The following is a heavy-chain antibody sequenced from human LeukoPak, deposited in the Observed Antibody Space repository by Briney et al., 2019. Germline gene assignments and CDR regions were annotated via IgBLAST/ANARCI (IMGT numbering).Heavy chain of an antibody. Sequence: ASVKVSCKASGYTFTGYYMHWVRQAPGQGLEWMGWISAYNGNTNYAQKLQGRVTMTTDTSTSTAYMELRSLRSDDTAVYYCARVNVGATTGVLDYWGQGTLVTVSS. D-gene: IGHD1-26*01. CDR2: ISAYNGNT. CDR3: ARVNVGATTGVLDY. J-gene: IGHJ4*02. V-gene: IGHV1-18*04. CDR1: GYTFTGYY.